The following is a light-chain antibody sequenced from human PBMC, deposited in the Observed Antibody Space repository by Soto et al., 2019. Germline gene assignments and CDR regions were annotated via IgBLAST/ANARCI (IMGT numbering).Light chain of an antibody. CDR3: QQRTNWPDT. J-gene: IGKJ5*01. V-gene: IGKV3-11*01. CDR2: GSY. Sequence: IVLTQSPDTLSLSPGERATLSCRASQSIGSSLAWYQQKPGQAPRLLMYGSYHRATGIPARFSGIGSGTDSTLPISSLEPEDFAVYSCQQRTNWPDTFGQGTRLEIK. CDR1: QSIGSS.